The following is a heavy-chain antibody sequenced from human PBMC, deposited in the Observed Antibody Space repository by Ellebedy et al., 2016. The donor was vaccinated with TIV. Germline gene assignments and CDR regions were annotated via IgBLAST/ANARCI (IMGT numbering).Heavy chain of an antibody. D-gene: IGHD6-13*01. Sequence: ASVKVSXKASGYTFTSYDINWVRQATGQGLEWMGWMNPNSGNTGYAQKFQGRVTMTRDTSTSTVYMKLSSLRSEDTAVYYCAINPPYSSSWYYYYGMDVWGQGTTVTVSS. V-gene: IGHV1-8*01. J-gene: IGHJ6*02. CDR1: GYTFTSYD. CDR3: AINPPYSSSWYYYYGMDV. CDR2: MNPNSGNT.